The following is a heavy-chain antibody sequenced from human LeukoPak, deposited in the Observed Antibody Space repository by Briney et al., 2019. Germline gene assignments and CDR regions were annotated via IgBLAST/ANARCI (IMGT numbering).Heavy chain of an antibody. J-gene: IGHJ4*02. Sequence: SETLSLTCAVYGGSFSGYYWSWIRQPPGKGLEWIGEINHSGSTYYNPSLKSRVTTSVDTSKNQFSLKLSSVTAADTAVYYCARARRDIVATIFDYWGQGTLVTVSS. D-gene: IGHD5-12*01. CDR2: INHSGST. V-gene: IGHV4-34*01. CDR1: GGSFSGYY. CDR3: ARARRDIVATIFDY.